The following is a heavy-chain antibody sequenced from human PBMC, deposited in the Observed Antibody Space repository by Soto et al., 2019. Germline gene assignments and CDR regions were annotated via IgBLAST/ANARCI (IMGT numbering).Heavy chain of an antibody. Sequence: GGSLRLSCTASGFTFGNYAINWVRQAPGKGLEWVGLIRNQTYSGATEYAASMKGRFTISRDDSKNIAYLQMNSLKTEDSAVYYCTSSDTASSINAFDIWGQGTMVTVSS. CDR2: IRNQTYSGAT. J-gene: IGHJ3*02. D-gene: IGHD5-18*01. V-gene: IGHV3-49*04. CDR1: GFTFGNYA. CDR3: TSSDTASSINAFDI.